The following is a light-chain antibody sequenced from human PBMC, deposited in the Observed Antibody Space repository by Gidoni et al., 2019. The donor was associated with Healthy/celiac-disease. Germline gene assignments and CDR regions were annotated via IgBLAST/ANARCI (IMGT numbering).Light chain of an antibody. Sequence: IQMTQSPSSLSASVGDRVTITCRASQSISSYLNWYQQKPGKAPKLLSYAASSLQSGVPSRFGGSGSGTDFTLTISSLQPEDFATYYCQQSYSTPQRTFGEGTKVEIK. V-gene: IGKV1-39*01. CDR2: AAS. J-gene: IGKJ4*01. CDR3: QQSYSTPQRT. CDR1: QSISSY.